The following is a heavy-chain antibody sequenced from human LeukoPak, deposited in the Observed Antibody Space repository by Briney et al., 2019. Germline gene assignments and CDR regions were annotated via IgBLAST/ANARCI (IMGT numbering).Heavy chain of an antibody. D-gene: IGHD3-3*01. J-gene: IGHJ4*02. CDR3: ARSNWNYFDY. V-gene: IGHV4-4*09. CDR1: GGSISSYY. CDR2: IYTSGST. Sequence: SETLSLTCTVSGGSISSYYWSWIRQPPGKGLEWIGYIYTSGSTNYNPSLKSRVTILVDTSKNQFSLKLSSVTAADTAVYYCARSNWNYFDYWGQGTLVTVSS.